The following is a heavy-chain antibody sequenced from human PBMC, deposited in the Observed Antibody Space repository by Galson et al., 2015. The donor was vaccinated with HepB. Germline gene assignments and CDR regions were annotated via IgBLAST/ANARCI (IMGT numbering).Heavy chain of an antibody. CDR1: GYTFTSYG. D-gene: IGHD3-16*02. Sequence: SVKVSCKASGYTFTSYGISWGRQAPGQGLEWMGWISAYNGNTDYAQKLQGRVTMTTDTSTSTAYMELRSLRSDDTAMYYCARDKDYVWGSYRWGAFDIWGQGTMITVSS. J-gene: IGHJ3*02. CDR2: ISAYNGNT. CDR3: ARDKDYVWGSYRWGAFDI. V-gene: IGHV1-18*04.